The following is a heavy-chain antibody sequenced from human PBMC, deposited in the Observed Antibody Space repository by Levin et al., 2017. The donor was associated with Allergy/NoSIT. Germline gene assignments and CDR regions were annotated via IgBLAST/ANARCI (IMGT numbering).Heavy chain of an antibody. CDR3: AREQGFAWDCSSTSCYAPWFDP. Sequence: GESLKISCAASGFTFSSYSMNWVRQAPGKGLEWVSSISSSSSYIYYADSVKGRFTISRDNAKNSLYLQMNSLRAEDTAVYYCAREQGFAWDCSSTSCYAPWFDPWGQGTLVTVSS. J-gene: IGHJ5*02. V-gene: IGHV3-21*01. CDR1: GFTFSSYS. CDR2: ISSSSSYI. D-gene: IGHD2-2*01.